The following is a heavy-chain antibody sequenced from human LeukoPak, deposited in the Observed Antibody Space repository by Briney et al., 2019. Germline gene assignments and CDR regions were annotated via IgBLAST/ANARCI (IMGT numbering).Heavy chain of an antibody. D-gene: IGHD3-9*01. CDR3: ARGPRPLYDILTGYSPSPFDY. CDR1: GGTFSSYA. CDR2: IIPIFGTA. Sequence: AASVKVSCKASGGTFSSYAISWVRQAPGQGLEWMGGIIPIFGTANYAQKFQGRVTITADESTSTAYMELSSLRSEDTAVYYCARGPRPLYDILTGYSPSPFDYWGQGTLVTVSS. J-gene: IGHJ4*02. V-gene: IGHV1-69*13.